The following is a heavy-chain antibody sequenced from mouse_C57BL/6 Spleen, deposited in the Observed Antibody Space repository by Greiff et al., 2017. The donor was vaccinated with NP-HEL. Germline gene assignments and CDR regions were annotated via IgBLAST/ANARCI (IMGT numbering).Heavy chain of an antibody. D-gene: IGHD2-2*01. J-gene: IGHJ4*01. Sequence: QVQLKESGAELMKPGASVKLSCKASGYTFTGYWIEWVKQRPGHGLEWIGEILPGSGSTNYHEKFKGKATFTADTSSNTAYMQLSSLTTEDSAIYYCAREWLPPAMDYWGQGTSVTVSS. CDR1: GYTFTGYW. V-gene: IGHV1-9*01. CDR3: AREWLPPAMDY. CDR2: ILPGSGST.